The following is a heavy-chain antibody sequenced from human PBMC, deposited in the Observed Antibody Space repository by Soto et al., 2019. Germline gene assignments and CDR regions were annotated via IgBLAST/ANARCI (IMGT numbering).Heavy chain of an antibody. Sequence: PGGSLRLSFAASGFTFRSFTMNWVRQAPGKGLEWVSTISSNSAYIYYTDALRVRFTISIDNAKNSLHLQMSSLRAEDTAVYYCTRDASRDSSARGWFHXWGPGTLFTVSX. CDR2: ISSNSAYI. CDR1: GFTFRSFT. CDR3: TRDASRDSSARGWFHX. D-gene: IGHD6-13*01. J-gene: IGHJ5*02. V-gene: IGHV3-21*01.